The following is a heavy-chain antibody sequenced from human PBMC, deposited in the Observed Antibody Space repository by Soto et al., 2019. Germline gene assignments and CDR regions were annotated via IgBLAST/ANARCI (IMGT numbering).Heavy chain of an antibody. D-gene: IGHD6-19*01. CDR1: GGSFAGYY. J-gene: IGHJ6*02. Sequence: EALALTFAVHGGSFAGYYRSGIGQLPGKGLEWIGEINHSGSTNYNPSLKSRVTISVDTSKNQFSLKLSSVTAADTAVYYCARGGGWYAYYYGMDVWGQGTTVSVS. CDR2: INHSGST. V-gene: IGHV4-34*01. CDR3: ARGGGWYAYYYGMDV.